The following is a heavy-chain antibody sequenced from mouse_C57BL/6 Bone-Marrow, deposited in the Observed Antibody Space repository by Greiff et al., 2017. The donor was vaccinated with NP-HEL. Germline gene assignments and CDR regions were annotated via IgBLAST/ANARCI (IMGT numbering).Heavy chain of an antibody. J-gene: IGHJ3*01. CDR2: ISSGGSYT. D-gene: IGHD2-2*01. CDR3: ARHWFSFVPFAY. CDR1: GFTFSSYG. Sequence: EVMLVESGGDLVKPGGSLKLSCAASGFTFSSYGMSWVRQTPDKRLEWVATISSGGSYTYYPDRVKGRFTISRDNAKNTLYLQMSSLKSEDTAMYYCARHWFSFVPFAYWGQGTLVTVSA. V-gene: IGHV5-6*01.